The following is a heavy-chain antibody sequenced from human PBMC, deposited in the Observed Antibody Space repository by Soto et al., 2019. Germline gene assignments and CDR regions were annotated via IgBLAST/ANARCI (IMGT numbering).Heavy chain of an antibody. D-gene: IGHD4-17*01. J-gene: IGHJ5*02. CDR3: AVGLTVDGFDP. Sequence: SLNVSCKASGGTFSRYAISWVRQAPGQGLEWMGGIIPIFGTANYAQKFQGRVTITADESTSTAYMELSSLRSEDTAVYYCAVGLTVDGFDPWGQGTLVTVSS. CDR1: GGTFSRYA. V-gene: IGHV1-69*13. CDR2: IIPIFGTA.